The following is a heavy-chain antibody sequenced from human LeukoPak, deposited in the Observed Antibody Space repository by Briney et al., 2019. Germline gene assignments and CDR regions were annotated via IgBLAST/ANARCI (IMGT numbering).Heavy chain of an antibody. CDR1: VYTFTGFY. D-gene: IGHD3-22*01. CDR2: IDPHLYTT. J-gene: IGHJ4*02. V-gene: IGHV1-2*02. CDR3: ARLLEHYYFDASGYYDDDY. Sequence: SSVKVSCKASVYTFTGFYMHWVRQAPGQGLEWMGWIDPHLYTTKYSQKFQGRVTMTRDTSISEVYMELSRLRSDDTAVYYCARLLEHYYFDASGYYDDDYWGQGT.